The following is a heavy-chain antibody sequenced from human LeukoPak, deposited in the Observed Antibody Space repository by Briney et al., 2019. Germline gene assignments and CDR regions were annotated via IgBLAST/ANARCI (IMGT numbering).Heavy chain of an antibody. CDR3: ARAADGIVGATDY. V-gene: IGHV4-34*01. Sequence: SEILSLTCAVYGGSFSGYYWSWIRQPPGKGLEWIGEINHSGSTNYNPSLKSRVTISVDTSKSQFSLKLSSVTAADTAVYYCARAADGIVGATDYWGQGTLVTVSS. J-gene: IGHJ4*02. CDR1: GGSFSGYY. D-gene: IGHD1-26*01. CDR2: INHSGST.